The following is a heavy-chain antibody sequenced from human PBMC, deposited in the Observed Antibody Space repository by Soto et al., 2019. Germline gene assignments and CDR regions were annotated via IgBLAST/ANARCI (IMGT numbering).Heavy chain of an antibody. V-gene: IGHV3-33*01. D-gene: IGHD3-10*01. CDR2: IWYDGSNK. CDR3: ARDPTYGSGIKTPPQNYDFDY. Sequence: QVQLVESGGGVVQPGRSLRLSCAASGFTFSSYGMHWVRQAPGKGLEWGAVIWYDGSNKYYADSVKGRFTISRDNSKHPLYLQMNSLRAQDTAVYYCARDPTYGSGIKTPPQNYDFDYWGQGTLVTVSS. J-gene: IGHJ4*02. CDR1: GFTFSSYG.